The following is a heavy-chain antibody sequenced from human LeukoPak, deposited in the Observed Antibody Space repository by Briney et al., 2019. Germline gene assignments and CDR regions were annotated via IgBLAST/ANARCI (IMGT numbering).Heavy chain of an antibody. CDR2: ISGSRGST. D-gene: IGHD2-15*01. J-gene: IGHJ1*01. CDR3: AKDLGYCSGGSCYSLEYFQH. Sequence: PGGSLRLSCAASGFTFSSYAMSWVRQAPGKGLEWVSAISGSRGSTYYADSVKGRFTISRGNSKNTLYLQMNSLRAEDTAVYYCAKDLGYCSGGSCYSLEYFQHWGQGTLATVSS. CDR1: GFTFSSYA. V-gene: IGHV3-23*01.